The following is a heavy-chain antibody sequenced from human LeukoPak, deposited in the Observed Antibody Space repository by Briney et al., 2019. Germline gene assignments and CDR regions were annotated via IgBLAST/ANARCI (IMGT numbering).Heavy chain of an antibody. CDR3: ARDQAARLLVHYNGMDV. D-gene: IGHD6-6*01. CDR2: IYYSGST. J-gene: IGHJ6*02. Sequence: PSENLSLNCTVSGGSSSSNYWSWLRPPPGKGLEWIGYIYYSGSTNSNPSLKSRFTISVDTYKSQFSLKLSSVTAADTAVYYCARDQAARLLVHYNGMDVWGQGTTVTVSS. V-gene: IGHV4-59*01. CDR1: GGSSSSNY.